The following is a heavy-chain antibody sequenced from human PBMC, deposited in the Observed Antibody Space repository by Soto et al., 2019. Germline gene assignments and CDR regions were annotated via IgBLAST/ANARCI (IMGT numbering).Heavy chain of an antibody. CDR1: EFTFSGYA. Sequence: EVQLLESGGGLVQPGGSLRLSCAASEFTFSGYAMSWVRQPPGKGLGWGSLISGSGGSTRSRDSVKGRFTIFRDNSKNPLYLQMNSLRAEDTAVYYCAKDEHCSGGSCYSALGYWGRGTLVTVSS. J-gene: IGHJ4*02. V-gene: IGHV3-23*01. D-gene: IGHD2-15*01. CDR2: ISGSGGST. CDR3: AKDEHCSGGSCYSALGY.